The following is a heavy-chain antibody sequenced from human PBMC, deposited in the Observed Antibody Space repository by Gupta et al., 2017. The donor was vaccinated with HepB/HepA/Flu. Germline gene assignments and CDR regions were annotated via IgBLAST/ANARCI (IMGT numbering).Heavy chain of an antibody. D-gene: IGHD1-26*01. CDR1: GLPLRNAW. CDR2: SKMMSDGGAE. Sequence: EVQLVESGGGLVKPGGSLRLSCVVSGLPLRNAWMSWVRQAPGKALEGGGLSKMMSDGGAEEYAAPVRGRFTISRDDSKNSLYLQMNNLKTEDTGLYYCTTDAWELQLGSDHWGQGTLVTVSA. CDR3: TTDAWELQLGSDH. V-gene: IGHV3-15*01. J-gene: IGHJ4*02.